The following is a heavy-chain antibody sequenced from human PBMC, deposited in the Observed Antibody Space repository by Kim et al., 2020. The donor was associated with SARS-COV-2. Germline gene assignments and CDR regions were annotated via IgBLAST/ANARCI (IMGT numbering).Heavy chain of an antibody. CDR2: IDPSDSYT. V-gene: IGHV5-10-1*01. J-gene: IGHJ4*02. CDR1: GYSFTTYW. D-gene: IGHD6-13*01. Sequence: GESLKISCKGSGYSFTTYWISWVRQMPGKGLEWMGRIDPSDSYTNYSPSFQGHVTISAGKSISTAYLQWSSLKASDTAMYYCASSFKSGYSSSFPYDYWGQGTLVTGSS. CDR3: ASSFKSGYSSSFPYDY.